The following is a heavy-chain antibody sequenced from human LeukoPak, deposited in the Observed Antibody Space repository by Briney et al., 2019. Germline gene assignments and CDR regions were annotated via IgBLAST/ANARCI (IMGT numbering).Heavy chain of an antibody. V-gene: IGHV4-4*07. Sequence: PSETLSLTCAVYGGSFSDYYWSWIRQPAGKGLEWIGRVYTSGSTNYNPSLKSRVTISIDTSKNQFSLNLSSVTAADTAVYYCARDQALGYGWPTVLAIDIWGQGTMVTVSS. J-gene: IGHJ3*02. D-gene: IGHD6-19*01. CDR3: ARDQALGYGWPTVLAIDI. CDR2: VYTSGST. CDR1: GGSFSDYY.